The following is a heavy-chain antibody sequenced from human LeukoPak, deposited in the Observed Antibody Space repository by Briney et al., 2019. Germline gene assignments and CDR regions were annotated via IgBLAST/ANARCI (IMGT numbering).Heavy chain of an antibody. CDR1: GFTFSSYA. CDR3: AKSDRAYSSRWPADY. D-gene: IGHD6-13*01. J-gene: IGHJ4*02. V-gene: IGHV3-23*01. Sequence: PGGSLRLSCAASGFTFSSYAMSWVRQAPGKGLEWVSAISGSGGSTYYADSVKGRFTISRDNSKNTLYLQMNSLRAEDTAVYYCAKSDRAYSSRWPADYRGQGNLVNVSS. CDR2: ISGSGGST.